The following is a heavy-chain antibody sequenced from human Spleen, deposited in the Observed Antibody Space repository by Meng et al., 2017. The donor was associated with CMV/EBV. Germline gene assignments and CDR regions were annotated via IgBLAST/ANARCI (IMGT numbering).Heavy chain of an antibody. CDR2: ISSDGSNR. CDR1: GFTLSSSA. Sequence: QGQLVGSGGGVVQPGRSLRLSCAASGFTLSSSAIHWVRQAPGKGLEWVAIISSDGSNRYYADSVKGRFTISRDSSKNTLYLQMNSLRAEDTAVYYCARLALSDYWGQGTLVTVSS. J-gene: IGHJ4*02. CDR3: ARLALSDY. V-gene: IGHV3-30-3*01.